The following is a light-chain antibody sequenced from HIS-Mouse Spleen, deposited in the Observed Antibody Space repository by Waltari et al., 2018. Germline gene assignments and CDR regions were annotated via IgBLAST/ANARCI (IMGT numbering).Light chain of an antibody. CDR1: VLAKKY. Sequence: SYELTQPSSVSVSPGQTARITCSGDVLAKKYARWFQQKPGQAPVLGIYKDSERPSGIPERFSGSSSGTTVTLTISGAQVEDEADYYCYSAADNKFWVFGGGTKLTVL. CDR2: KDS. J-gene: IGLJ3*02. CDR3: YSAADNKFWV. V-gene: IGLV3-27*01.